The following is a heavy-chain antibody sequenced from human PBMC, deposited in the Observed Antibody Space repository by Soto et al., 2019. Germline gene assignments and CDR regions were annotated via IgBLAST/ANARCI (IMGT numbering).Heavy chain of an antibody. Sequence: EVQLVESGGGLAQPGGSLRLSCAASGFTFSNAWISWVRQAPGKGLEWVGRIKSKTDGGTTDYAAPVKGRFTISRDDSKNTLYLQMNSLKTQDTAVYYCTTGYCSGGSCYDSFDYWGQGTLVTVSS. CDR3: TTGYCSGGSCYDSFDY. CDR2: IKSKTDGGTT. D-gene: IGHD2-15*01. CDR1: GFTFSNAW. J-gene: IGHJ4*02. V-gene: IGHV3-15*01.